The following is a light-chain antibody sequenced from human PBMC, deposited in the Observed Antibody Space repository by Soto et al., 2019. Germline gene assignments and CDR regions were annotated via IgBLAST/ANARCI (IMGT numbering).Light chain of an antibody. CDR3: QQYGSSPWT. J-gene: IGKJ1*01. CDR1: QSVNQK. Sequence: IVLTHAPATLSVSPGEIATLSFRASQSVNQKLGWYQQKPGQAPRLLIYVASYRATGIPARFSGSGSGTDFTLTISRLEPEDFAVYYCQQYGSSPWTFGQGTKVDIK. V-gene: IGKV3-20*01. CDR2: VAS.